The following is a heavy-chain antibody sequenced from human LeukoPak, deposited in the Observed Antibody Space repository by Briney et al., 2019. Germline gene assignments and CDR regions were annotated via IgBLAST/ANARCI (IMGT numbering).Heavy chain of an antibody. J-gene: IGHJ6*03. D-gene: IGHD6-13*01. Sequence: SETLSLTCTVSGGSISSSSYYWGWIRQPPGKGLEWIGSIYYSGSTYYNPSLKSRVTISVDTSKNQFSLKLSSVTAADTAVYYCARYLMALSGYSSSWTYYYYYMDVWGKGTTVTISS. CDR2: IYYSGST. CDR3: ARYLMALSGYSSSWTYYYYYMDV. V-gene: IGHV4-39*07. CDR1: GGSISSSSYY.